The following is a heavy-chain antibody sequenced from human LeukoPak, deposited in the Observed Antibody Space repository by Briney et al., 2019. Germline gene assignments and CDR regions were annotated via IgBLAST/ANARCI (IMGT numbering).Heavy chain of an antibody. CDR2: IDSSGTI. CDR1: GFTFSDYF. V-gene: IGHV3-53*01. D-gene: IGHD3-22*01. J-gene: IGHJ4*02. CDR3: ARGPTYYYDSSGYQADY. Sequence: GGSLRLSCAASGFTFSDYFMSWIRQGPGKGLEWVSHIDSSGTIYYADSVKGRFTISRDDSKNTLYLQMNSLRAEDTAVYYCARGPTYYYDSSGYQADYWGQETLVTVSS.